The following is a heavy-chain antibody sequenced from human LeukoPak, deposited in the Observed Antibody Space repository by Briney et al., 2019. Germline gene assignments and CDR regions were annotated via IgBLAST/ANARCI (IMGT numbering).Heavy chain of an antibody. CDR2: THYSGST. CDR3: ASGYCGGACQLGGVDM. D-gene: IGHD2-21*02. Sequence: SETLSLTCTVSGGSISSYYWSWLRQPPGKGLEYIGYTHYSGSTNYHPSLKSRVTISLDTSGNQFSLKLSSVTAADTAVYYCASGYCGGACQLGGVDMGGQRTMVTVSS. V-gene: IGHV4-59*01. J-gene: IGHJ3*02. CDR1: GGSISSYY.